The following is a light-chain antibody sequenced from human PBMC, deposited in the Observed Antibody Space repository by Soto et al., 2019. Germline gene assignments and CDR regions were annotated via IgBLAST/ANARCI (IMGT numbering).Light chain of an antibody. CDR1: QRITTY. CDR3: QQYNNWPRT. Sequence: EIVLTQSASTLSLSPGERATLSCGASQRITTYLAWYQHRPGQAPRLLIYQTSIRAAGIPARFSGSGYGTEFNLTISSLQSEDFAVYYCQQYNNWPRTFGQGTKVDIK. J-gene: IGKJ1*01. CDR2: QTS. V-gene: IGKV3D-15*01.